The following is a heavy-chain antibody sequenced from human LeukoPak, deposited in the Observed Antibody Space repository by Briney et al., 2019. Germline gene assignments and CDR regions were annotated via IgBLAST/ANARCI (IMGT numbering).Heavy chain of an antibody. V-gene: IGHV4-4*07. Sequence: PSETLSLTCTVSSDSITNYYWSWIRQPAGKGLEWIGRIYNSGSTNYNPSLKSRVTMSVDTSKSQLSLKLSSVTAADTAVYYRARDRNYFHSSGWTPFDYWGQGTLVTVSS. CDR3: ARDRNYFHSSGWTPFDY. CDR2: IYNSGST. J-gene: IGHJ4*02. CDR1: SDSITNYY. D-gene: IGHD3-22*01.